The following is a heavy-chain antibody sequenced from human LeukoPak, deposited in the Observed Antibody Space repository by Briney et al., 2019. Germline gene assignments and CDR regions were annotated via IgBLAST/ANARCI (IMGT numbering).Heavy chain of an antibody. CDR3: AYYYDSSGYYPKHAFDI. CDR1: GYTFTGYY. CDR2: INPNSGGT. D-gene: IGHD3-22*01. Sequence: ASVKVSCKASGYTFTGYYMHWVRQAPGQGLEWMGRINPNSGGTNYAQKFQGRVTMTRDTSISTAYMELSRLRSDDTAVYYCAYYYDSSGYYPKHAFDIWGQGTMVTVSS. V-gene: IGHV1-2*06. J-gene: IGHJ3*02.